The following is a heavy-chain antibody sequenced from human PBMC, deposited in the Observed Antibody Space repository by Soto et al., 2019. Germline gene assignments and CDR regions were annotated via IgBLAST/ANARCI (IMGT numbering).Heavy chain of an antibody. J-gene: IGHJ4*02. CDR1: GYSFAGYW. CDR2: IDPSDSQT. CDR3: ARQIYASDNGTNFQYYFDS. D-gene: IGHD2-8*01. Sequence: GESLKISCKGSGYSFAGYWITWVRQKPGKGLEWMGRIDPSDSQTYYSPSFRGHVTISATKSITTVFLQWSSLRASDTAMYYCARQIYASDNGTNFQYYFDSWGQGTPVTVSS. V-gene: IGHV5-10-1*01.